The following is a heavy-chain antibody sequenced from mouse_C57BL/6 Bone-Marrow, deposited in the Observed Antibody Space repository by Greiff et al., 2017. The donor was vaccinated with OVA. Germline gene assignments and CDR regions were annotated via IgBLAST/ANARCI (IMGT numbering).Heavy chain of an antibody. J-gene: IGHJ1*03. CDR3: AFYCGSSYRYFDV. Sequence: VQLQQSGPELVKPGASVKISCKASGYSFTDYNMNWVKQSNGKSLEWIGVINPNYGTTSYNQKFKGKATLTVDQYSSTAYMQLNSLTSEDSAVYYCAFYCGSSYRYFDVWGTGTTVTVSS. CDR2: INPNYGTT. CDR1: GYSFTDYN. D-gene: IGHD1-1*01. V-gene: IGHV1-39*01.